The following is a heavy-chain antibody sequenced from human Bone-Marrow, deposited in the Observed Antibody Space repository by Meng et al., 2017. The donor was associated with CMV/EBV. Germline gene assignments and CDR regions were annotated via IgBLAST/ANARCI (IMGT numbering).Heavy chain of an antibody. CDR1: GGSFSGYY. CDR2: INHSGST. V-gene: IGHV4-34*01. D-gene: IGHD3-10*01. Sequence: GSLRLSCAVYGGSFSGYYWSWIRQPPGKGLEWIGEINHSGSTNYNPSLKSRVTISVDTSKNQLSLKLSSVTAADTAVYYCATRGGLLWFGEPKGWFDPWGQGTLVTVSS. J-gene: IGHJ5*02. CDR3: ATRGGLLWFGEPKGWFDP.